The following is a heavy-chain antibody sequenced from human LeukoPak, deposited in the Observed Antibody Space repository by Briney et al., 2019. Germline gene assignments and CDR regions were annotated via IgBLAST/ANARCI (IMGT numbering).Heavy chain of an antibody. CDR1: GLFVTQNY. D-gene: IGHD1-26*01. CDR2: IYAGGTT. CDR3: ARDGGTYYGDY. Sequence: HPGGSLRLSCAASGLFVTQNYMSRVRQAPGRGLEWVSVIYAGGTTYYADSVKDRFTISTDKSKNTLYLQMDNLRAEDTAVYYCARDGGTYYGDYWGQGALVIVSS. J-gene: IGHJ4*02. V-gene: IGHV3-53*01.